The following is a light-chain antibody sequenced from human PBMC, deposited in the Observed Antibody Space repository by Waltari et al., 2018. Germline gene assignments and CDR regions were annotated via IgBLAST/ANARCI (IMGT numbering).Light chain of an antibody. CDR3: CSFTATNTWV. CDR1: SSDVGGSAY. J-gene: IGLJ3*02. V-gene: IGLV2-14*01. CDR2: GVN. Sequence: QSALTQPASVSGSPGQSITVSCTGTSSDVGGSAYVSWYQHHPGKAPKLIIYGVNNRPSGVSDRFSGSKSGNAASLTISGLQAEDEADYYCCSFTATNTWVFGGGTKLTVL.